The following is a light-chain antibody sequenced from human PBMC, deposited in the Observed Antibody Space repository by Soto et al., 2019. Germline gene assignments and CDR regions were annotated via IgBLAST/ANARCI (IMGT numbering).Light chain of an antibody. V-gene: IGKV3-15*01. CDR1: RRISRN. CDR2: GAS. J-gene: IGKJ1*01. CDR3: HQYNNWPPWT. Sequence: EVVVTQSPATLSVSPGERATLSCRASRRISRNLVWYQQKPGQAPRLLIYGASTRATGIPARFSGSGSETEFTLTISNLQSEDFAVYYCHQYNNWPPWTFGQGTKVEIK.